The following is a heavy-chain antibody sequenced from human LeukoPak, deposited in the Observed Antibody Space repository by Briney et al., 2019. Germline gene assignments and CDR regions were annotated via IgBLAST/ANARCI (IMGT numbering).Heavy chain of an antibody. CDR2: IIPFFDTA. Sequence: ASVKVSCKASGDTFSNYDVTWVRQAPGQGLEWMGRIIPFFDTAKYAQNFQGRVTMTTDESSSTAYMELYSLRSEDTAVYYCALSAEKQLVYFDFWGQGTLVTVYS. V-gene: IGHV1-69*05. D-gene: IGHD6-13*01. CDR3: ALSAEKQLVYFDF. CDR1: GDTFSNYD. J-gene: IGHJ4*02.